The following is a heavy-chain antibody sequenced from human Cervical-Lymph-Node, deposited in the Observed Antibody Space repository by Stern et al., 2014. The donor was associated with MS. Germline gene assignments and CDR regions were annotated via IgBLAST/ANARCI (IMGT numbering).Heavy chain of an antibody. V-gene: IGHV3-30*18. Sequence: VQLVESGGGVVQPGGSLRLSCEASGFTFDSYGVHWVRQPPGKGLEWVAGISYEGSNRYYADSVKGRFTISRDSSKNTVHLQMNSLRADDTALYYCAKNTMGIAVAGLFDYWGQGILVTVSS. CDR3: AKNTMGIAVAGLFDY. CDR1: GFTFDSYG. CDR2: ISYEGSNR. J-gene: IGHJ4*02. D-gene: IGHD6-19*01.